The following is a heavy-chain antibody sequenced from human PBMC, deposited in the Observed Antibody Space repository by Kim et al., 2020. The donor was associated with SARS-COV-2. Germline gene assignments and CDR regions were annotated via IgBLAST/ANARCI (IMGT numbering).Heavy chain of an antibody. J-gene: IGHJ5*02. CDR2: INAGNGDT. Sequence: ASVKVSCKPSGYSFTSYAVHWVRQAPGQRPEWMGWINAGNGDTEYSQNFQGRVTITTDPSASTAYMDLTSLKSGDTAVYYCARGMLGGTRPAKYWFDPWGQGTLVTVSS. CDR1: GYSFTSYA. V-gene: IGHV1-3*01. D-gene: IGHD1-26*01. CDR3: ARGMLGGTRPAKYWFDP.